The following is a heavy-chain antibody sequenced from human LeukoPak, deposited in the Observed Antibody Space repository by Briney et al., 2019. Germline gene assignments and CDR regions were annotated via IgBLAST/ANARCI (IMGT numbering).Heavy chain of an antibody. J-gene: IGHJ4*02. V-gene: IGHV4-30-4*01. D-gene: IGHD2-21*01. CDR1: GGCISSGDYY. CDR2: IFYTGST. CDR3: ASLAYYSFDY. Sequence: SQTLSLTCTVSGGCISSGDYYWRWIRQPPGKGLEWIGYIFYTGSTYYNPSLRSRVTISVDTSKNQFSLRLSSVTAADTAVYYCASLAYYSFDYWGQGTLVTVSS.